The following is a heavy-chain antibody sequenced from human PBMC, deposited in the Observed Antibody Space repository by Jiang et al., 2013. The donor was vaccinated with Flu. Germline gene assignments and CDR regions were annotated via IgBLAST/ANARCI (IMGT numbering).Heavy chain of an antibody. CDR1: GFTFSSYA. J-gene: IGHJ5*02. V-gene: IGHV3-23*01. CDR3: AKDPVPRVRGVSGWFDP. CDR2: ISGSGGST. Sequence: GLVQPGGSLRLSCAASGFTFSSYAMSWVRQAPGKGLEWVSAISGSGGSTYYADSVKGRFTISRDNSKNTLYLQMNSLRAEDTAVYYCAKDPVPRVRGVSGWFDPWGQGTLVTVSS. D-gene: IGHD3-10*01.